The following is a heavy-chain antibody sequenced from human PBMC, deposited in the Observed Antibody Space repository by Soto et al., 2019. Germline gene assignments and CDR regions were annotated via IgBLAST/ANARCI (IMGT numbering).Heavy chain of an antibody. Sequence: ASVKVSCKASGYTFTSYDINWVRQATGQGLEWMGWMNPNSGNTGYAQKFQGRVTMTRNTSISTAYMELSSLRSEDTAVYYCARPQRPIVVVVAGDAIDIWGQATMVTVSS. CDR1: GYTFTSYD. J-gene: IGHJ3*02. V-gene: IGHV1-8*01. CDR2: MNPNSGNT. D-gene: IGHD2-15*01. CDR3: ARPQRPIVVVVAGDAIDI.